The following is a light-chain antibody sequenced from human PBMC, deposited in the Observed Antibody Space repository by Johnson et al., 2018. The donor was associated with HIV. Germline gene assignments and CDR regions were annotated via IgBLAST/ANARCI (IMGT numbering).Light chain of an antibody. CDR2: ENN. CDR3: GTWDISLSVGYV. J-gene: IGLJ1*01. V-gene: IGLV1-51*02. Sequence: QSVLTQPPSVSAAPGQKVTISCSGSSSNIGNNYVSWYQQLPGTAPKLLICENNKRPSGIPDRFSGSKSGTSATLGITGLQTGDGADYYCGTWDISLSVGYVFGTGTKVTVL. CDR1: SSNIGNNY.